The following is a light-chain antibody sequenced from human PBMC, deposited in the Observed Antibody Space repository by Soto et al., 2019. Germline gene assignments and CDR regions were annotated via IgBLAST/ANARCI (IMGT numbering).Light chain of an antibody. Sequence: QSVLTQPPSESAAPGLKVTISCSGSSSNIGNNYVSWYQQLPGTAPRLLIYDNNKRPSGIPDRFSGSKSGTSATLGITGLQTGDEADYYCGTWDSSLSAGVFGGGTKLTVL. V-gene: IGLV1-51*01. CDR3: GTWDSSLSAGV. CDR2: DNN. J-gene: IGLJ2*01. CDR1: SSNIGNNY.